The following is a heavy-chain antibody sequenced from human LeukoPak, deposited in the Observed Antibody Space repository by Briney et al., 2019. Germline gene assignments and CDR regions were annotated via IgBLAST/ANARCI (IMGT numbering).Heavy chain of an antibody. CDR3: ARVRITVVRGVPIPYYFDY. J-gene: IGHJ4*02. CDR2: IYYSGST. V-gene: IGHV4-31*03. D-gene: IGHD3-10*01. Sequence: PSETLSLTCTVSGGSISSGGYYWSWIRQHPGKGLEWIGYIYYSGSTYYNPSLKSRVTISVDTSRNQFSLKLSSVTAANTAVYYCARVRITVVRGVPIPYYFDYWGQGTLVTVSS. CDR1: GGSISSGGYY.